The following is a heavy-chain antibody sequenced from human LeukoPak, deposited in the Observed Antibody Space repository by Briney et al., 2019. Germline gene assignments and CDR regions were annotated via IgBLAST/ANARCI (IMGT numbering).Heavy chain of an antibody. J-gene: IGHJ5*02. CDR1: GFTFSGYS. Sequence: GGSLRLSCAASGFTFSGYSMNWVRQAPGKGLEWVSSISSSSSYIYYADSVKGRFTISRDNAKNSLYLQMNSLRAEDTAVYYCAREVPGSGSYWSPTWGQGTLVTVSS. D-gene: IGHD3-10*01. CDR2: ISSSSSYI. V-gene: IGHV3-21*01. CDR3: AREVPGSGSYWSPT.